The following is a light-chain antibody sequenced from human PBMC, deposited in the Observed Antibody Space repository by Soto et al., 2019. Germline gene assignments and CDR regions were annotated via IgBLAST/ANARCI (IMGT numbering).Light chain of an antibody. Sequence: QSVLTQPASVSGSPGQSITISCTGTSSDVGLYNLVSWYQQLPGKAPKLIIYEVNEQPSGISDRFSGSKSGNTASLTISGLQDEDEADYYCCSYVGSSILMFGGGTKVTVL. CDR1: SSDVGLYNL. J-gene: IGLJ3*02. CDR3: CSYVGSSILM. CDR2: EVN. V-gene: IGLV2-23*02.